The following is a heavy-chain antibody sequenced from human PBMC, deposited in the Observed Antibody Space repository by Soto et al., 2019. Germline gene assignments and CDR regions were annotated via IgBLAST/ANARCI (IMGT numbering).Heavy chain of an antibody. Sequence: QVQLVESGGGVVQPGRSLRLSCAASGFTLSSYVMHWVRQAPGKGLEWVAVISYDGNNKNYADYVKGRFTISRDNSKHTLYLQMNSLRAEDTAVYYCARADAYYGMDVWGQGTTVTVSS. CDR1: GFTLSSYV. J-gene: IGHJ6*02. CDR3: ARADAYYGMDV. V-gene: IGHV3-30-3*01. CDR2: ISYDGNNK.